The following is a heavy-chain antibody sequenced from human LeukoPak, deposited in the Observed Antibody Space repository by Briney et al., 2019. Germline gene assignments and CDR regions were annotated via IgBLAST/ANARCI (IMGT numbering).Heavy chain of an antibody. CDR3: AKDRDPYSSGTWDS. J-gene: IGHJ1*01. V-gene: IGHV3-30*18. CDR1: GFTFSNYW. D-gene: IGHD3-22*01. CDR2: RSDDGSAQ. Sequence: GGSLRLSCAASGFTFSNYWMSWVRQAPGKGPEWVAVRSDDGSAQHYADSVRGRFTISRDNSKNTLSLQMNSLRPEDTAMYFCAKDRDPYSSGTWDSWGQGTLVIVSS.